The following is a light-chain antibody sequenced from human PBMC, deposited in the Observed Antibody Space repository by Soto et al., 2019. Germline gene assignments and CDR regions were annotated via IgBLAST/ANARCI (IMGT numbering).Light chain of an antibody. CDR2: AVT. J-gene: IGLJ2*01. CDR3: CSYAGSYTEV. Sequence: QSALTQPASVSGSPGQSITISCTGTSSDVGGYNYVSWYQQHPGKAPKLMIYAVTDRPSGVSSRFSGSKSANTASLTISGLQAEDEADYYCCSYAGSYTEVFGGGTKLTVL. V-gene: IGLV2-14*01. CDR1: SSDVGGYNY.